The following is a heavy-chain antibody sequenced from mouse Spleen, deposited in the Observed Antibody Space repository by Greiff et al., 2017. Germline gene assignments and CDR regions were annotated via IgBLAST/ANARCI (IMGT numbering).Heavy chain of an antibody. J-gene: IGHJ1*01. CDR3: ARVTTATSWYFDV. CDR2: IHPNSGST. V-gene: IGHV1-64*01. CDR1: GYTFTSYW. Sequence: QVQLKQPGAELVKPGASVKLSCKASGYTFTSYWMHWVKQRPGQGLEWIGMIHPNSGSTNYNEKFKSKATLTVDKSSSTAYMQLSSLTSEDSAVYYCARVTTATSWYFDVWGAGTTVTVSS. D-gene: IGHD1-2*01.